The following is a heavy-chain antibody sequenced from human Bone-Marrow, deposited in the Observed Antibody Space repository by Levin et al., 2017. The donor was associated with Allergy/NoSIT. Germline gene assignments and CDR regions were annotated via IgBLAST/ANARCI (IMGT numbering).Heavy chain of an antibody. V-gene: IGHV4-31*03. CDR2: ISYRGST. Sequence: SETLSLTCTVSGGSISSSGYHWTWIRQYPNKGLEWIGYISYRGSTYFNPSLKSRLTMSIDTSEQHFSLNLTSVSAADTAIYYCARLDGYSFAYWGQGALFTVSS. J-gene: IGHJ4*02. D-gene: IGHD1-1*01. CDR3: ARLDGYSFAY. CDR1: GGSISSSGYH.